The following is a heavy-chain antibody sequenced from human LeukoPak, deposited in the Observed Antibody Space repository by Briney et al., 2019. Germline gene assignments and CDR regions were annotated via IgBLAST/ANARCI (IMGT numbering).Heavy chain of an antibody. CDR1: GFTFSSYA. V-gene: IGHV3-23*01. J-gene: IGHJ6*03. Sequence: GGSLRLSCAASGFTFSSYAMSWVRQAPGKGLEWVSAISGSGGSTYYADSVKGRFTISRDNSKNTLYLQMNSLRAEDTAVYYCAKKGSRGSSSSDEYYYYYYMDVWGKGTTVTVSS. CDR2: ISGSGGST. D-gene: IGHD6-6*01. CDR3: AKKGSRGSSSSDEYYYYYYMDV.